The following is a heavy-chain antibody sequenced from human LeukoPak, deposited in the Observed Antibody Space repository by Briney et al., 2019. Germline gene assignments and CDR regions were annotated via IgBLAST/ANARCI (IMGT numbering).Heavy chain of an antibody. D-gene: IGHD6-13*01. CDR1: GFRFSSHS. Sequence: GGSLRLSCAASGFRFSSHSMNWVRQAPGKGLERISYISSTSNEIYYVDSVKGRFTISRDDAKNSLYLQMNSLSAEDTAVYYCARDAGAGFDCWGQGALVTVSS. J-gene: IGHJ4*02. CDR2: ISSTSNEI. CDR3: ARDAGAGFDC. V-gene: IGHV3-21*06.